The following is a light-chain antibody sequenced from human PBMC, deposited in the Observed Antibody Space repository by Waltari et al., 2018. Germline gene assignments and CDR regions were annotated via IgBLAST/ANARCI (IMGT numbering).Light chain of an antibody. CDR3: CSYVTGGTLV. Sequence: QSALTQPASVSGSPGQSITISCTGTSSDVGNYHRVSWYQKNTGKAPQLIIYGLNMRPSGICNRFSGSKSGNTASLTISGLQAEDEADYYCCSYVTGGTLVFGGGTRLTVL. J-gene: IGLJ2*01. CDR1: SSDVGNYHR. CDR2: GLN. V-gene: IGLV2-23*02.